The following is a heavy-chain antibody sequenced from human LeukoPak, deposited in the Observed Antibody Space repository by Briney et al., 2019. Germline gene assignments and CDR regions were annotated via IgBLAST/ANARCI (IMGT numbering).Heavy chain of an antibody. CDR3: ARRSAAKGAFDI. Sequence: GGSLRLSCAASGFTFSGFWMHWVRQAPGKGLVWVSRINSDGSSTSYADSVKGRFTISRDNAKNTLYLQMNSLRAEDTAVYYCARRSAAKGAFDIWGQGTMVTVSS. CDR1: GFTFSGFW. V-gene: IGHV3-74*01. CDR2: INSDGSST. D-gene: IGHD6-25*01. J-gene: IGHJ3*02.